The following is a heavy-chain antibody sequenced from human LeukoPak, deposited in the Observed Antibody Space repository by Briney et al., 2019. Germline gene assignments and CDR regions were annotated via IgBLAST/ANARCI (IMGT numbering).Heavy chain of an antibody. CDR1: GYTFTGYY. D-gene: IGHD6-13*01. Sequence: ASVKLSCKASGYTFTGYYMHWVRHPPAPGLEWMGWSKPNSGGTNYAQKFQGRVTMTRDTSISTAYMELSRLRSDDTAVYYCARDTYRSRNNLFDPWGQGTLVTVSS. J-gene: IGHJ5*02. CDR3: ARDTYRSRNNLFDP. V-gene: IGHV1-2*02. CDR2: SKPNSGGT.